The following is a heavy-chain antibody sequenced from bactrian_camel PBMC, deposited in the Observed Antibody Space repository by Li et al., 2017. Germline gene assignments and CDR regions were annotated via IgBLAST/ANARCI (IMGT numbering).Heavy chain of an antibody. V-gene: IGHV3S31*01. CDR3: AASRGGRWLEETAYMY. CDR1: GFTISYYA. J-gene: IGHJ4*01. D-gene: IGHD2*01. CDR2: IVSSGGST. Sequence: VQLVESGGGLVQPGGSLRLSCAASGFTISYYAMNWVRQAPGKGLEWVSAIVSSGGSTYYADSVKGRFTISRDNAKNTLYLQLNSLEPEDTAMYYCAASRGGRWLEETAYMYWGQGTQVTVS.